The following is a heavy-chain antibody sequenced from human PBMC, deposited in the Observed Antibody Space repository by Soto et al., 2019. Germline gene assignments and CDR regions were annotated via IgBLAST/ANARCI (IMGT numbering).Heavy chain of an antibody. CDR1: GGSVSSNSYS. CDR2: VYSNDKT. V-gene: IGHV4-39*01. Sequence: QLQLQESGPGLVKPSETLSLTCTVSGGSVSSNSYSWGWVRQSPGKGLEWIATVYSNDKTYYNPSLQSRGTTSVDTSKNEFSLRLNSVTAADTAVYYCARLKGYCVSAICHGYYSMDVWGQGTTVTVSS. D-gene: IGHD2-2*01. J-gene: IGHJ6*02. CDR3: ARLKGYCVSAICHGYYSMDV.